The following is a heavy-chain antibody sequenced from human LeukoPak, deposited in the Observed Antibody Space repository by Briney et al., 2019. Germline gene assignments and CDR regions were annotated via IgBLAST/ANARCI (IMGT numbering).Heavy chain of an antibody. CDR3: ARDDGFKYYYGSSYYYYGMDV. CDR2: ISAYNGNT. Sequence: ASVKVSCKASGYTLTSYGISWVRQAPGQGLEWMGWISAYNGNTNYAQKLQGRVTMTTDTSTSTAYMELRSLRSEDTAVYYCARDDGFKYYYGSSYYYYGMDVWGQGTTVTVSS. CDR1: GYTLTSYG. J-gene: IGHJ6*02. V-gene: IGHV1-18*01. D-gene: IGHD3-10*01.